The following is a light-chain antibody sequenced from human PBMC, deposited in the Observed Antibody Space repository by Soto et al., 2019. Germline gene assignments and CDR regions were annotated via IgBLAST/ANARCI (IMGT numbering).Light chain of an antibody. CDR1: SSDVGAYKY. J-gene: IGLJ3*02. Sequence: QSALTQPPSASGSPGQSVTMSCTGTSSDVGAYKYVSWYQQYPGKAPKLMIYEVTKRASGVPDRFSGSKSGNTASLTVSGLQAEDEADYYCTSYVGNDIWVFGGGTKLTVL. CDR3: TSYVGNDIWV. CDR2: EVT. V-gene: IGLV2-8*01.